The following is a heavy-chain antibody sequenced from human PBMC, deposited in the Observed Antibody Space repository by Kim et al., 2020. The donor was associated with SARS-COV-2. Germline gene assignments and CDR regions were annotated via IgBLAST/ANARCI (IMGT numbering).Heavy chain of an antibody. CDR2: ISYDGSNK. V-gene: IGHV3-30*18. Sequence: GGSLRLSCAASGFTFSSYGMHWVRQAPGKGLEWVAVISYDGSNKYYADSVKGRFTISRDNSKNTLYLQMNSLRAEDTAVYYCAQTDSYGSGSYVDYWGQGTLVSVSS. CDR1: GFTFSSYG. CDR3: AQTDSYGSGSYVDY. J-gene: IGHJ4*02. D-gene: IGHD3-10*01.